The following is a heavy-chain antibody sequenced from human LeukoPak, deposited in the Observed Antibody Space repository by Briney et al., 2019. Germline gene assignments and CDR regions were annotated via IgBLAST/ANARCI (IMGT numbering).Heavy chain of an antibody. Sequence: GASVKVSCKASGGTFSSYAISWVRQAPGQGLEWMGGIIPIFGTANSAQKFQGRVTITADESTSTAYMELSSLRSEDTAVYYCARGPLDMGGYDSHFDYWGQGTLVTVSS. CDR2: IIPIFGTA. D-gene: IGHD5-12*01. V-gene: IGHV1-69*13. J-gene: IGHJ4*02. CDR1: GGTFSSYA. CDR3: ARGPLDMGGYDSHFDY.